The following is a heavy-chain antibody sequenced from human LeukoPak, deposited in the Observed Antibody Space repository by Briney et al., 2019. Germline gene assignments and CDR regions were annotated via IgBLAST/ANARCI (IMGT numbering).Heavy chain of an antibody. J-gene: IGHJ4*02. D-gene: IGHD2-15*01. Sequence: SETLSLTCTVSGGSISSYYWSWIRQPPGKGLEWIGYIYYSGSTNYNPSLKSRVTISVDTSKNQFSLKLSSVTAADTAVYYCARTSRGGSRPLYYFDYWGQGTLVTVSS. CDR3: ARTSRGGSRPLYYFDY. V-gene: IGHV4-59*01. CDR1: GGSISSYY. CDR2: IYYSGST.